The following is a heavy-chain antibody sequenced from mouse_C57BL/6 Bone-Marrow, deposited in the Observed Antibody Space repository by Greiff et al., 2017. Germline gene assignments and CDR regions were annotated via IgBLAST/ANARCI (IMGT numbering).Heavy chain of an antibody. J-gene: IGHJ2*01. CDR2: IRNKANGYTT. CDR3: ARLDDGLLDY. D-gene: IGHD2-3*01. V-gene: IGHV7-3*01. Sequence: EVHLVESGGGLVQPGGSLSISCAASGFTFTDYYMSWVRQPPGKALEWLGFIRNKANGYTTEYSASVKGRFTISRDNSHSILYLQMNALRAEDSATCYCARLDDGLLDYWGQGTTLTVSS. CDR1: GFTFTDYY.